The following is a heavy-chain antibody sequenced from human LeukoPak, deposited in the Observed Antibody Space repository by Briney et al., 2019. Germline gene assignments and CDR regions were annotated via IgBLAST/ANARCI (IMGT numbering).Heavy chain of an antibody. CDR3: ARDSTSFFGTEERDWFDP. CDR2: ISSSSSYI. V-gene: IGHV3-21*01. Sequence: GGSLRLSCAASGFTFSSYSMNWVRQAPGKGLEWVSSISSSSSYIYYADSVKGRFTISRDNAKNSPYLQMNSLRAEDTAVYYCARDSTSFFGTEERDWFDPWGQGTLVTVSS. J-gene: IGHJ5*02. D-gene: IGHD3-3*01. CDR1: GFTFSSYS.